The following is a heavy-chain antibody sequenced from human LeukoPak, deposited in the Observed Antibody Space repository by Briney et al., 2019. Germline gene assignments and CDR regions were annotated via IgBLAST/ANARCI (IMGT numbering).Heavy chain of an antibody. CDR2: INHSGST. J-gene: IGHJ4*02. V-gene: IGHV4-34*01. CDR3: ARDDGDYYFDY. Sequence: PSETLSLTCAVYGGSFSGYYWGWIRQPPGKGLEWIGEINHSGSTNYNPSLKSRVTISVDTSKNQFSLKLSSVTAADTAVYYCARDDGDYYFDYWGQGTLVTVSS. D-gene: IGHD4-17*01. CDR1: GGSFSGYY.